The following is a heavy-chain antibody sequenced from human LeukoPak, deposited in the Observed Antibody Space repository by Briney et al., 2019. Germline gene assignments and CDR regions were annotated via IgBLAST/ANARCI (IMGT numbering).Heavy chain of an antibody. CDR2: IYYSGST. V-gene: IGHV4-39*01. Sequence: SETLSLTCTVSGGSISSSSYYWGWIRQPPGKGLEWIGSIYYSGSTYYNPSLKSRFTISVDTSKNQFSLKLSSVTAADTAVYYCASPLYSSSWYYFDYWGQGTLVTVPS. CDR3: ASPLYSSSWYYFDY. CDR1: GGSISSSSYY. D-gene: IGHD6-13*01. J-gene: IGHJ4*02.